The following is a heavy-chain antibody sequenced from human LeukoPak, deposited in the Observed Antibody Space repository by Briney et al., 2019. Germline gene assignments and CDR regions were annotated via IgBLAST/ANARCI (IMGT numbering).Heavy chain of an antibody. D-gene: IGHD6-13*01. V-gene: IGHV1-69*13. Sequence: SVKVSCKASGGTFSSYAISWVRQAPGQGLEWMGGIIPIFGTANYAQKFQGRVTITADESTSTAYMELSSLRSEDTAVYYCARWEQQLVLVYGMDVWGQGTTVTVS. CDR1: GGTFSSYA. J-gene: IGHJ6*02. CDR3: ARWEQQLVLVYGMDV. CDR2: IIPIFGTA.